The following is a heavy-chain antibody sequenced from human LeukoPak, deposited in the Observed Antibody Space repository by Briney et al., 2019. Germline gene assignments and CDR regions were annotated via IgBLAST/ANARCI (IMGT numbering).Heavy chain of an antibody. V-gene: IGHV3-7*03. D-gene: IGHD4-17*01. J-gene: IGHJ4*02. CDR1: GFTFSSYW. Sequence: QPGGSLRLSCAASGFTFSSYWINWARQAPGKGLEWVASINHNGNVNYYADSVKGRFTISRDNSKNTLYLQMNSLRAEDTAVYYCAKDRVPYGATRIDYWGQGTLVTVSS. CDR3: AKDRVPYGATRIDY. CDR2: INHNGNVN.